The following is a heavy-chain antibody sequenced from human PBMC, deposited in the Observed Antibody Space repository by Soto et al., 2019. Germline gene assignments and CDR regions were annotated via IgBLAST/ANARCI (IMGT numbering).Heavy chain of an antibody. D-gene: IGHD6-19*01. CDR3: ARDRPYSSGWYHDY. J-gene: IGHJ4*02. V-gene: IGHV3-66*01. CDR2: IYSGGST. CDR1: GFTVSSNY. Sequence: EVQLVESGGGLVQPGGSLRLSCEASGFTVSSNYMGWFRQAQGKGLEWVSVIYSGGSTYYADSVKGRFTISRDNSKNTLYLQMNSLRAEDTAVYYCARDRPYSSGWYHDYWGQGTLVTVSS.